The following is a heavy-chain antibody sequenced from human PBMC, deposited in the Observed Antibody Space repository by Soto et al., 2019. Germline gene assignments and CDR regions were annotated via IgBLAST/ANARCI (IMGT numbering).Heavy chain of an antibody. CDR3: ARTPAGSGWYGLRGYFQH. Sequence: PGGSLRLSCAASGFTFSDYYMSWIRQAPGKGLEWVSYISSSGSTIYYADSVKGRFTISRDNAKNSLYLQMNSLRAEDTAVYYCARTPAGSGWYGLRGYFQHWGQGTLVTVSS. J-gene: IGHJ1*01. D-gene: IGHD6-19*01. CDR2: ISSSGSTI. CDR1: GFTFSDYY. V-gene: IGHV3-11*01.